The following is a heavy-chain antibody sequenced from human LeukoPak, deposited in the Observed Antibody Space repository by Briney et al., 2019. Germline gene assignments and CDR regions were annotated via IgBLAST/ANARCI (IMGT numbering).Heavy chain of an antibody. J-gene: IGHJ4*02. D-gene: IGHD6-13*01. CDR1: GGSISSSSYY. Sequence: PSETLSLTCTVSGGSISSSSYYWGWIRQPPGKGLEWIGSIYYSGSTYYNPSLKSRVTISVDTSKNQFSLKLSSVTAADTAVYYCARRGYSSRYFDYWGQGTLVTVSS. V-gene: IGHV4-39*01. CDR3: ARRGYSSRYFDY. CDR2: IYYSGST.